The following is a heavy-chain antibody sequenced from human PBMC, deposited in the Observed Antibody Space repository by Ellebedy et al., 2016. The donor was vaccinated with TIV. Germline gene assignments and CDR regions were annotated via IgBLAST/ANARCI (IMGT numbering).Heavy chain of an antibody. Sequence: PGGSLRLSCAASGFTFSSYTMSWVRQAPGKGLEWVSLISSGGVTQYADSLKGRFIISRDNSKSTLYLQMNSLRDGDTAVYFCAKAKQGWEVLQPFDYWGQGTLVTVSS. D-gene: IGHD1-26*01. CDR1: GFTFSSYT. CDR2: ISSGGVT. CDR3: AKAKQGWEVLQPFDY. V-gene: IGHV3-23*01. J-gene: IGHJ4*02.